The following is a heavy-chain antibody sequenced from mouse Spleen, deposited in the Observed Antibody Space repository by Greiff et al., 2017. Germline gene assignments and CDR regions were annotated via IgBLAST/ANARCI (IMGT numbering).Heavy chain of an antibody. CDR2: ISSGGGNT. D-gene: IGHD1-1*01. Sequence: DVMLVESGGGLVKLGGSLKLSCAASGFTFSSYAMSWVRQTPEKRLEWVATISSGGGNTYYPDSVKGRFTISRDNAKNTLYLQMSSLKSEDTAMYYCASYGSSYNFDYWGQGTTLTVSS. V-gene: IGHV5-9*03. CDR3: ASYGSSYNFDY. J-gene: IGHJ2*01. CDR1: GFTFSSYA.